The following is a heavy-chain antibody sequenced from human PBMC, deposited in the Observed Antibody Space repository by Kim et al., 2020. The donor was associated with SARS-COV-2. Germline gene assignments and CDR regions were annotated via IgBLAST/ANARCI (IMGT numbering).Heavy chain of an antibody. J-gene: IGHJ4*01. Sequence: QKIQGGVTITRDTSASTAFMELSSLTSEDTAIYYCARDGTTRNGGYYFDYWGQGALVTVSS. CDR3: ARDGTTRNGGYYFDY. V-gene: IGHV1-3*01. D-gene: IGHD1-1*01.